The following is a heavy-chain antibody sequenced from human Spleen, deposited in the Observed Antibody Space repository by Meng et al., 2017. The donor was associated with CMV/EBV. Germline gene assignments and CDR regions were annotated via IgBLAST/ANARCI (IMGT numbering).Heavy chain of an antibody. J-gene: IGHJ3*01. Sequence: ASVKVSCKTSGYSLTGYYMHCVRQAPGKGLEWMAWINPKTGVTKYSQNLQERVTMTRDTSITTAYMELNSLKSDDTAVYYCARGAACNISRCYLGASFFNLWGPGTMVTVSS. CDR3: ARGAACNISRCYLGASFFNL. CDR2: INPKTGVT. D-gene: IGHD6-13*01. CDR1: GYSLTGYY. V-gene: IGHV1-2*02.